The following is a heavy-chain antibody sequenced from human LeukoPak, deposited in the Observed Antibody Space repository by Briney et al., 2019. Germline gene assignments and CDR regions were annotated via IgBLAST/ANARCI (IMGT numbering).Heavy chain of an antibody. V-gene: IGHV1-2*02. CDR1: GGTFSSYA. Sequence: ASVKVSCKASGGTFSSYAISWVRQAPGQGLEWMGWINPNSGGTNYAQKFQGRVTMTRDTSISTAHMELSRLRSDDTAVYYCARGTEYYDFWSGYDGLTPFDYWGQGTLVTVSS. D-gene: IGHD3-3*01. J-gene: IGHJ4*02. CDR2: INPNSGGT. CDR3: ARGTEYYDFWSGYDGLTPFDY.